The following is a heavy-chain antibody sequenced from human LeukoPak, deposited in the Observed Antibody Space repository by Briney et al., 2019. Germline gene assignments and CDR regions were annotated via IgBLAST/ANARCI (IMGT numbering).Heavy chain of an antibody. V-gene: IGHV4-59*01. CDR3: ARGLKLERRFIYYGMDV. CDR2: IYYSGST. D-gene: IGHD1-1*01. CDR1: GGSISSYY. Sequence: SETLSLTCTVSGGSISSYYWSWIRQPPGKGLEWIGYIYYSGSTNYNPSLKSRVTISVDTSKNQFSLKLSSVTAADTAAYYCARGLKLERRFIYYGMDVWGQGTTVTVSS. J-gene: IGHJ6*02.